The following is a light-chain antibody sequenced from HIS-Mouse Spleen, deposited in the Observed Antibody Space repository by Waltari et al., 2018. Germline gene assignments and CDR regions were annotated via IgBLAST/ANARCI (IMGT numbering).Light chain of an antibody. CDR3: CSYAGSSTWV. Sequence: QSALTQPASVSGSPGQSITISCPGTSSDVGLYNLVPWYQQHPGKAPKLMIYEGSKRPSGVSNRFSGSKSGNTASLTISGLQAEDEADYYCCSYAGSSTWVFGGGTKLTVL. J-gene: IGLJ3*02. V-gene: IGLV2-23*01. CDR2: EGS. CDR1: SSDVGLYNL.